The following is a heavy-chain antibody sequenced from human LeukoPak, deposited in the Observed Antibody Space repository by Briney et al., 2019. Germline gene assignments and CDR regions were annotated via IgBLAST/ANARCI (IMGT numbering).Heavy chain of an antibody. Sequence: GGSLLLSCAASGFTFSSYAMSWVRQAPGKGLEWVSAISGSGGSTYYADSVKGRFTISRDNSKNTLYLQMNSLRAEDTAVYYCASVDYDFWSGVFDYWGQGTLVTVSS. D-gene: IGHD3-3*01. CDR3: ASVDYDFWSGVFDY. J-gene: IGHJ4*02. CDR2: ISGSGGST. V-gene: IGHV3-23*01. CDR1: GFTFSSYA.